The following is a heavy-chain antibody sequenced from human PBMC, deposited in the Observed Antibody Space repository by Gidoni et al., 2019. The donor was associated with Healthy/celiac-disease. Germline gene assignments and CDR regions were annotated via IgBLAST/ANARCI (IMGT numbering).Heavy chain of an antibody. V-gene: IGHV4-39*01. D-gene: IGHD2-21*02. Sequence: QLQLQESGPGLVKPSESLSITSTVSGGSSSSSSYDWGWIRQPPGKGLEWIGSIYYSGSTYYNPSLKSPVTISIDPSKNQFSLKLSSVTAADTAVYYCARQPHIVVVTAIRPLWYFDLWGRGTLVTVSS. J-gene: IGHJ2*01. CDR3: ARQPHIVVVTAIRPLWYFDL. CDR1: GGSSSSSSYD. CDR2: IYYSGST.